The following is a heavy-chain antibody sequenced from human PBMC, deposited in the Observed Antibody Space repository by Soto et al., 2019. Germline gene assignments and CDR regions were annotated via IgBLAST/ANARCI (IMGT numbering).Heavy chain of an antibody. CDR1: GFTFSGSA. D-gene: IGHD5-18*01. CDR3: TRRGDTAMADFDY. Sequence: EVRVVESGGGLVQPGGSLKLSCAASGFTFSGSAIHWVRQASGKGLEWVGRIRSKANSYATAYAASVTGRFTISRDDSKTTAYLQMNSLNTEDTAVYYCTRRGDTAMADFDYWGQGTLVTVSS. CDR2: IRSKANSYAT. J-gene: IGHJ4*02. V-gene: IGHV3-73*02.